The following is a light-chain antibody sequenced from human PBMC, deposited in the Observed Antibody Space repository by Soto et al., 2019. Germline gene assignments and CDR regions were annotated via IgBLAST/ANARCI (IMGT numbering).Light chain of an antibody. Sequence: EIVLTQSPGTLSLSPGDRATLSCRASQNVDRNFLAWFQQKPGQAPRLLIHEASSRATGIPDRFSGSGSGADFTLTISGLEPEDLAVYFCHQYASSPLTFGGGTKVQIK. CDR2: EAS. CDR3: HQYASSPLT. V-gene: IGKV3-20*01. J-gene: IGKJ4*01. CDR1: QNVDRNF.